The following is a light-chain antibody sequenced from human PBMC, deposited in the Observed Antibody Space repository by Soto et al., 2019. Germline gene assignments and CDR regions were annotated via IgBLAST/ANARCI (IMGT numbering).Light chain of an antibody. V-gene: IGKV1-5*01. Sequence: DIQMTPSPSTLSASVVDRVTITCRASQSVRRWLAWYQQKPGKAPTLLSYNVFTLESGGPSRFSGTGYATEFTLTISSLQPDDFATYDCQQYNGYSRTFCQGPKVEIK. CDR1: QSVRRW. CDR2: NVF. CDR3: QQYNGYSRT. J-gene: IGKJ1*01.